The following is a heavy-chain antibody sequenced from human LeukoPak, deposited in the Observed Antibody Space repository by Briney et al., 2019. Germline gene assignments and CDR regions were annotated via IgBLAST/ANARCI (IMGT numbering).Heavy chain of an antibody. Sequence: ASVKVSCKASGYTFSGYYMHWVRQAPGQGLEWMGWISAYNGNTNYAQKLQGRVTMTTDTSTSTAYMELRSLRSDDTAVYYCARVEEVGATVYWGQGTLVTVSS. V-gene: IGHV1-18*04. D-gene: IGHD1-26*01. J-gene: IGHJ4*02. CDR3: ARVEEVGATVY. CDR1: GYTFSGYY. CDR2: ISAYNGNT.